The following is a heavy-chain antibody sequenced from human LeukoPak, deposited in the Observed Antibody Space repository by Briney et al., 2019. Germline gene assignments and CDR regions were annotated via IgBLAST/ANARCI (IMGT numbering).Heavy chain of an antibody. CDR2: IIPIFGTA. CDR3: ARGRLHTNGMDV. CDR1: GGTYSSYA. D-gene: IGHD4-11*01. J-gene: IGHJ6*02. Sequence: SVKVSCKASGGTYSSYAISWVRQAPGQGLGWMGGIIPIFGTANYAQKFQGRVTITADESTSTAYMGLSSLRSEDTAAYYCARGRLHTNGMDVWGQGTTVTVSS. V-gene: IGHV1-69*13.